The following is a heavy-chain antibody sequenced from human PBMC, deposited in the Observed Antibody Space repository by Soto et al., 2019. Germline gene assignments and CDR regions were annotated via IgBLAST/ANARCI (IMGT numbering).Heavy chain of an antibody. Sequence: GASVKVSCKASGGTFSSYAISWVRQAPGQGLEWMGGIIPIFGTANYAQKFQGRVTITADESTSTAYMELSSLRSEDTAVYYCARGTGTDMAKYFDYWGQGTLVTAPQ. V-gene: IGHV1-69*13. J-gene: IGHJ4*02. CDR3: ARGTGTDMAKYFDY. D-gene: IGHD5-18*01. CDR2: IIPIFGTA. CDR1: GGTFSSYA.